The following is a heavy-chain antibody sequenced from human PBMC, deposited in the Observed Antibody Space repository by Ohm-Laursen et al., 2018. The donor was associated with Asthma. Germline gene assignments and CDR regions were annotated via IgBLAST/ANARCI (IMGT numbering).Heavy chain of an antibody. CDR1: GFTFSSYG. Sequence: SLRLSCAASGFTFSSYGMHWVRQAPGKGLEWVAVISYDGSNKYYADSVKGRFTSSRDDAKNTLYLQMDSLRPEDTAVYYCARDWGRCDGSGYSDFDYWGQGTLVTVSS. V-gene: IGHV3-30*03. CDR2: ISYDGSNK. D-gene: IGHD3-22*01. CDR3: ARDWGRCDGSGYSDFDY. J-gene: IGHJ4*02.